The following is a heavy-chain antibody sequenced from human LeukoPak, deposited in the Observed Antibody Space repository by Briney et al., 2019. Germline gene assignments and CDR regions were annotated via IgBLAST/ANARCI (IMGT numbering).Heavy chain of an antibody. J-gene: IGHJ3*02. CDR1: GFIFTSSA. V-gene: IGHV1-58*02. CDR3: AADGDSGSYYAGAFDI. Sequence: GASVKVSCKASGFIFTSSAMQWVRQARGQRLEWIGWIVVGSGNTNYAQKFQERVTITRDMSTSTAYMELSSLRSEDTAVYYCAADGDSGSYYAGAFDIWGQGTMVTVSS. D-gene: IGHD1-26*01. CDR2: IVVGSGNT.